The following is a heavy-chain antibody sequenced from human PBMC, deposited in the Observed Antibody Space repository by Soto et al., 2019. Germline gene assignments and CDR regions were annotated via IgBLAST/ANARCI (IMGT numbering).Heavy chain of an antibody. D-gene: IGHD3-9*01. CDR2: VYYSGSV. V-gene: IGHV4-59*01. J-gene: IGHJ4*02. CDR3: ARVTYDSFTAYSYYFDY. Sequence: QVQLQESGPGLVKPSETLSLTCTVSGDSIRPYYWTWIRQPPGKGLEWIGYVYYSGSVNYKSSLTSRVTMSVDTSKNQFSLRLNSVTAADTAVYYCARVTYDSFTAYSYYFDYWGQGTLVTVSS. CDR1: GDSIRPYY.